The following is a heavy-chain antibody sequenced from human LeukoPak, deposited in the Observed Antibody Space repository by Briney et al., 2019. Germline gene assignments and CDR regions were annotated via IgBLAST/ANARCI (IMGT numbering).Heavy chain of an antibody. V-gene: IGHV1-8*01. J-gene: IGHJ5*02. CDR1: GYTFTSYD. CDR2: MNPNSGNT. D-gene: IGHD3-10*01. Sequence: GASVKVSCKASGYTFTSYDINWVRQATGQGLEWMGWMNPNSGNTGYAQKFQGRVTMTRNTSISTAYMELSSLRSEDTAVYYCASQPQLLWFGELLTQNWFDPWGQGTLVTVSS. CDR3: ASQPQLLWFGELLTQNWFDP.